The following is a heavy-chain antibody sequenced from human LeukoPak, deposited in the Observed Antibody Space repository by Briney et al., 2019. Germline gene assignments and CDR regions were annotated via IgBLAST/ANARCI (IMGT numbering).Heavy chain of an antibody. CDR1: RDSLTSSSSY. CDR3: ARRFISWLFTAIDY. J-gene: IGHJ4*02. D-gene: IGHD3-22*01. CDR2: IVFVGSS. V-gene: IGHV4-39*07. Sequence: SETPSLTSTLPRDSLTSSSSYSGCIRHPPGNGLEWIGLIVFVGSSYYNPSLKSRVTISVDTSKKKFSLKLSSVTAADTAVYYWARRFISWLFTAIDYWGQGTLVTVSS.